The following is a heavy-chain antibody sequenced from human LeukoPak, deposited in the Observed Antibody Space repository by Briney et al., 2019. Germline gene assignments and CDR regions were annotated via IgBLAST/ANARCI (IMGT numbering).Heavy chain of an antibody. J-gene: IGHJ4*02. V-gene: IGHV3-30*02. CDR3: AKASTSWYYFDD. Sequence: GGSLRLSCAASGFTFSSYAMYWVCQAPGKGLEWVAFIRYDGSNKYYADSVKGRFTASRDNSKNTLYLEMNGLRAEDTAVYHCAKASTSWYYFDDWGQGTLVTVSS. CDR2: IRYDGSNK. CDR1: GFTFSSYA. D-gene: IGHD6-13*01.